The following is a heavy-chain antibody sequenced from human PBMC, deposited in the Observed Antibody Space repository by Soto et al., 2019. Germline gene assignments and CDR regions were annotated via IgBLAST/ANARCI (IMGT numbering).Heavy chain of an antibody. J-gene: IGHJ5*02. V-gene: IGHV1-24*01. CDR2: FDPEDGET. CDR1: GYTLTELS. D-gene: IGHD3-22*01. CDR3: VNYYDSSGYDWFDP. Sequence: ASVKVSCKVSGYTLTELSMHWVRQAPGKGLEWMGGFDPEDGETIYAQKFQGRVTMTEDTSTDTAYMELSSLRSEDTAVYYCVNYYDSSGYDWFDPWGQGTPVTVYS.